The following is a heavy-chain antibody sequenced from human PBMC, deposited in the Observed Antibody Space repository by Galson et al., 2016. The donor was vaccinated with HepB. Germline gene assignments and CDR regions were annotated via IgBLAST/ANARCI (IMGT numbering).Heavy chain of an antibody. D-gene: IGHD3-3*01. CDR1: GFPFSSYA. CDR2: ISYDGSNK. CDR3: AKEEGSILRFLEWLSRLDP. V-gene: IGHV3-30-3*01. Sequence: SLRLSCAASGFPFSSYAIHWVRQAPGKGLEWVGLISYDGSNKYYADSVKGRFTISRDNSKNTLYLQMNSLRVEDTAVYYCAKEEGSILRFLEWLSRLDPWGQGTLVTVSS. J-gene: IGHJ5*02.